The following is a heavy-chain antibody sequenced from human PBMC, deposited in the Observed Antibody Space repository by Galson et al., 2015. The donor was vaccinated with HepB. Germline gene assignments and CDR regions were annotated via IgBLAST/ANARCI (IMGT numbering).Heavy chain of an antibody. J-gene: IGHJ6*02. CDR2: ISYDGSNK. CDR1: GFTFSSYA. D-gene: IGHD3-10*01. CDR3: ARTMVRGVIMPYYYYGMDV. V-gene: IGHV3-30-3*01. Sequence: SLRLSCAASGFTFSSYAMHWVRQAPGKGLEWVAVISYDGSNKYYADSVKGRFTISRDNSKNTLYLQMNSLRAEDTAVYYCARTMVRGVIMPYYYYGMDVWGQGTTVTVSS.